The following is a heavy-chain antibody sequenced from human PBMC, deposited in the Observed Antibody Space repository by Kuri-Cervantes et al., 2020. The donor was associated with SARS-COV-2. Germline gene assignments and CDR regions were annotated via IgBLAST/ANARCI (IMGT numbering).Heavy chain of an antibody. CDR1: GYTLTELS. V-gene: IGHV1-24*01. D-gene: IGHD1-26*01. CDR2: FDPEDGET. CDR3: ARDLPLWELLEFGFDY. J-gene: IGHJ4*02. Sequence: ASVKVSCKVSGYTLTELSMHWVRQAPGKGLEWMGGFDPEDGETIYAQKFQGRVTMTTDTSTSTAYMELRSLRSDDTAVYYCARDLPLWELLEFGFDYWGQGTLVTVSS.